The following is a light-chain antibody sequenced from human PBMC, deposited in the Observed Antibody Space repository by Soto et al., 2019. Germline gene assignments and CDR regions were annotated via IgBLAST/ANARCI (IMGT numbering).Light chain of an antibody. J-gene: IGLJ3*02. V-gene: IGLV2-23*01. Sequence: QSALTQPASVSGSPGQSITLSCTGTSSNIGSYNLVSWYQQHPGKAPKLMIYEAIKRPSGVSNRFSASVSGNTASLTISGLQAEDEADYYCCSCAGPSTWVFGGGTKLTVL. CDR1: SSNIGSYNL. CDR2: EAI. CDR3: CSCAGPSTWV.